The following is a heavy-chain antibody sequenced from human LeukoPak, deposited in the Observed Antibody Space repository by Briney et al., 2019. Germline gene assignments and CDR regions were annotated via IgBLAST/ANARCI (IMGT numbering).Heavy chain of an antibody. J-gene: IGHJ3*02. CDR2: INSDGSST. D-gene: IGHD1-26*01. CDR3: AKDMAEGAPDAFDI. CDR1: GFTFSSYW. Sequence: GGSLRLSCAASGFTFSSYWMHWVRQAPGKGLVWVSRINSDGSSTSYADSAKGRFTISRDNAKNSLYLQMNSLRAEDTALYYCAKDMAEGAPDAFDIWGQGTMVTVSS. V-gene: IGHV3-74*01.